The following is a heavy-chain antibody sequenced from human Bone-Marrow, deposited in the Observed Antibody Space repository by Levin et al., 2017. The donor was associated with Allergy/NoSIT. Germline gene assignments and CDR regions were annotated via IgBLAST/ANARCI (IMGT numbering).Heavy chain of an antibody. D-gene: IGHD5-18*01. CDR3: AKSYIYGPYYYGVDV. CDR2: INPNTGGT. V-gene: IGHV1-2*02. CDR1: GYTFTDYY. J-gene: IGHJ6*02. Sequence: GESLKISCQASGYTFTDYYVHWVRQAPGQGLEWVGWINPNTGGTNFAQKFQGRVTLTRDTSISTAYMELRRLISDDTALYYCAKSYIYGPYYYGVDVWGQGTTVTVSS.